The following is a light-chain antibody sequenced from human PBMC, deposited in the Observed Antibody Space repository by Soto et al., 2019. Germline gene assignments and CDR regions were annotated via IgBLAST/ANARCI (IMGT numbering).Light chain of an antibody. J-gene: IGKJ4*01. Sequence: DIQMTQSPSTLSASVGDRVTITCRASQSISIWLAWYQQKPGKAPKLLIYKASSLESGVPSRFSGCRSGTEFTLTISSLQPDDFATYYCQQYNSYSLTFGGGTKVEIK. V-gene: IGKV1-5*03. CDR2: KAS. CDR1: QSISIW. CDR3: QQYNSYSLT.